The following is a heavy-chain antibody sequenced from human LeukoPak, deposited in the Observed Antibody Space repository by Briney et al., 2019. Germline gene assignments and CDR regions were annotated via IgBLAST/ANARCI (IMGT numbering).Heavy chain of an antibody. Sequence: ASVKVSCKASGYTFTSYGISWVRQAPGQGLEWMGWISAYNGNTNYAQKFQGRVTITADKSTSTAYMELSSLRSEDTAVYYCARDAYYYDSSGYYSSMYYWGQGTLVTVSS. CDR1: GYTFTSYG. CDR3: ARDAYYYDSSGYYSSMYY. V-gene: IGHV1-18*01. CDR2: ISAYNGNT. D-gene: IGHD3-22*01. J-gene: IGHJ4*02.